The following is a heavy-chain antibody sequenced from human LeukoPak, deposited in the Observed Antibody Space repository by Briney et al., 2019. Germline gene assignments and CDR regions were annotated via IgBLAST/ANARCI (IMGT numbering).Heavy chain of an antibody. CDR1: GGSFSGYY. Sequence: SETLSLTCAVYGGSFSGYYWSWIRQPPGKGLEWIGEINHSGSTNYNPSPKSRVTISVDTSKNQFSLRLSSVTAADTAVYYCARGRGYGNSYYFGYWGQGTLVTVSS. D-gene: IGHD5-12*01. V-gene: IGHV4-34*01. CDR2: INHSGST. CDR3: ARGRGYGNSYYFGY. J-gene: IGHJ4*02.